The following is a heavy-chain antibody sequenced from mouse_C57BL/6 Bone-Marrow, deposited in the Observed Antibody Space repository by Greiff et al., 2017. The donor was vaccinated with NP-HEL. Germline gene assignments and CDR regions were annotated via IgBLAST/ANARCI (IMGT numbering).Heavy chain of an antibody. CDR3: ARSIFYWYFDV. D-gene: IGHD1-1*01. CDR1: GYAFSSSW. Sequence: VKLMESGPELVKPGASVKISCKASGYAFSSSWMNWVKQRPGKGLEWIGRIYPGDGDTNYNGKFKGKATLTADKSSSTAYMQLSSLTSEDSAVYFCARSIFYWYFDVWGTGTTVTVSS. V-gene: IGHV1-82*01. CDR2: IYPGDGDT. J-gene: IGHJ1*03.